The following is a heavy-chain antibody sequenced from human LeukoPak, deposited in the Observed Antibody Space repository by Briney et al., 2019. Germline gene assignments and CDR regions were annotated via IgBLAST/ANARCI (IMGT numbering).Heavy chain of an antibody. J-gene: IGHJ4*02. Sequence: GGSLRLSCAASGFIFSSHGMHWVRQAPGKGLVWVSRINTDGSSTSYADSVKGRFTISRDNAKNTLYLQMNSLRAEDTAVYYCARERTLGYCSSTSCDRGPFDYWGQGTLVTVSS. CDR2: INTDGSST. CDR3: ARERTLGYCSSTSCDRGPFDY. CDR1: GFIFSSHG. D-gene: IGHD2-2*02. V-gene: IGHV3-74*01.